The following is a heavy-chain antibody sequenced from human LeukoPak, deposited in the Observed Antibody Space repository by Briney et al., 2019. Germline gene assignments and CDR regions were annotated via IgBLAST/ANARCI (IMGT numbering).Heavy chain of an antibody. V-gene: IGHV3-23*01. D-gene: IGHD6-19*01. Sequence: PGGSLRLSCAASGFTFSNYAMSWVRQAPGKGREWVSAISGSGDSTYYADSVKGRFTISRDNSKNTLYLQMNSLRAEDTAVYYCARERQWLYGMDVWGQGTTVTVSS. CDR3: ARERQWLYGMDV. CDR2: ISGSGDST. CDR1: GFTFSNYA. J-gene: IGHJ6*02.